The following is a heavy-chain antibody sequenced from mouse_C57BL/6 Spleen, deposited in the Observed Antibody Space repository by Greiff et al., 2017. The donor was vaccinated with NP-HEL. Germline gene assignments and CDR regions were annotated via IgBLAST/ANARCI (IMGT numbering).Heavy chain of an antibody. V-gene: IGHV1-53*01. D-gene: IGHD3-2*02. CDR1: GYTFTSYW. J-gene: IGHJ2*01. CDR3: ARGSSGYVGVYYFDY. Sequence: QVQLQQPGTELVKPGASVKLSCKASGYTFTSYWMHWVKQRPGQGLEWIGNINPSNGGTNYNEKFKSKATLTVDKSSSTAYMQLSSLTSEDSAVYYCARGSSGYVGVYYFDYWGQGTTLTVSS. CDR2: INPSNGGT.